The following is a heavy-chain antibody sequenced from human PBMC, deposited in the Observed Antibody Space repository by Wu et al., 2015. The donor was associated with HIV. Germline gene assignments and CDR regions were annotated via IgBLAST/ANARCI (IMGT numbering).Heavy chain of an antibody. J-gene: IGHJ6*02. CDR1: GGTFIKYA. CDR3: AREIFDNYGMDV. D-gene: IGHD3-3*01. CDR2: IIPIFGTP. V-gene: IGHV1-69*05. Sequence: QVQLVQSGAEVKKPGSSVKISCKGSGGTFIKYAISWVRQAPGQGLEWMGGIIPIFGTPNYAQNFQGRVTITTDESMSIAYMELTSLRSEDTAVYYCAREIFDNYGMDVWGQGTTVTVSS.